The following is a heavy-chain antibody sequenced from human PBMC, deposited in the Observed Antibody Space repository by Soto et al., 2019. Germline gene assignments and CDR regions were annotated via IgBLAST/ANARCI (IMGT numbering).Heavy chain of an antibody. CDR1: GFSLSTSGVG. CDR2: IYWDDDQ. J-gene: IGHJ4*02. D-gene: IGHD2-15*01. Sequence: QITLKESGPTLVKPTQTLTLTCTFSGFSLSTSGVGVGWIRQPPGKALEWLALIYWDDDQRYSPSLNSRLTIPKDTPKTREXLTKSNMDPVDTATYYCAHRARGCSCGRCSSAFDSWGQGTLVTVSS. V-gene: IGHV2-5*02. CDR3: AHRARGCSCGRCSSAFDS.